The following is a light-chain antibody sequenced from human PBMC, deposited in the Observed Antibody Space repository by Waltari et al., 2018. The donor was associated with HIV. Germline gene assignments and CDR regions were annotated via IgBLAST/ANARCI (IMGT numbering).Light chain of an antibody. V-gene: IGKV3-15*01. Sequence: EIVMTQSPATLSVSPGERATLSCRASQRVSSNLAWYQQKLGQAPRLLIYGASTRATGIPASFIGSGSGTEFTLTISSLQSEDFAVYYCQQYDNWPFTFGQGTKLEIK. CDR1: QRVSSN. CDR3: QQYDNWPFT. CDR2: GAS. J-gene: IGKJ2*01.